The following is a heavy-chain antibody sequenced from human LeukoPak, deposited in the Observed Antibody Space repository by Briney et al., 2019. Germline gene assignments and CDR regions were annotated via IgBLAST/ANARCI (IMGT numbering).Heavy chain of an antibody. J-gene: IGHJ4*02. Sequence: GGSLRLSCAASGFTFSSYSMNWVRQAPGKGLEWVSSISSSSSYIYYADSVKGRFTISRDNAKNLLYLQMNSLRAEDTAVYYCARGLRGGRDYWGQGTLVTVSS. CDR3: ARGLRGGRDY. V-gene: IGHV3-21*01. CDR1: GFTFSSYS. D-gene: IGHD5-24*01. CDR2: ISSSSSYI.